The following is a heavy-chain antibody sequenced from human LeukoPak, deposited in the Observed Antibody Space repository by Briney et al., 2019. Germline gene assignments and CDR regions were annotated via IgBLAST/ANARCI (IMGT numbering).Heavy chain of an antibody. CDR3: ARLYCSGANCYPIYGDPFDY. Sequence: GASVKVSCKASGYTFTNYGISWVRQAPGQGLEWMGQINPYNGNTSYAQRLQGRVTMTTDTSTSTAYMELRSLRSDDTAVYYCARLYCSGANCYPIYGDPFDYWGQGTLVTVSS. CDR2: INPYNGNT. J-gene: IGHJ4*02. V-gene: IGHV1-18*01. D-gene: IGHD2-15*01. CDR1: GYTFTNYG.